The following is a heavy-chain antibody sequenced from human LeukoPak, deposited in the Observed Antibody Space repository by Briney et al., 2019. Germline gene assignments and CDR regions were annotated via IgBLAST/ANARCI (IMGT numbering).Heavy chain of an antibody. CDR1: GGSFGGYY. Sequence: PSETLSLTWAVYGGSFGGYYWSWIRQPPGKGLEWIGEINHSGSTNYNPSLKSRVTISVDTSKNQFSLKLSSVTAADTAVYYCASSLSYYYDSSGPTKNDAFDIWGQGTMVTVSS. J-gene: IGHJ3*02. D-gene: IGHD3-22*01. CDR2: INHSGST. CDR3: ASSLSYYYDSSGPTKNDAFDI. V-gene: IGHV4-34*01.